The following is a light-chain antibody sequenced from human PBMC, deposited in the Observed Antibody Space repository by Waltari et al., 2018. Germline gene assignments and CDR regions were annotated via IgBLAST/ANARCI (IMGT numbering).Light chain of an antibody. V-gene: IGLV8-61*01. CDR3: AMYMGSGVWV. Sequence: YQQTPVQPPRTRVYKGVSGSSGVPDRFSGSSLGNTAALTITGAQADDESDYYCAMYMGSGVWVFGGETNLTVL. CDR2: KGV. J-gene: IGLJ3*02.